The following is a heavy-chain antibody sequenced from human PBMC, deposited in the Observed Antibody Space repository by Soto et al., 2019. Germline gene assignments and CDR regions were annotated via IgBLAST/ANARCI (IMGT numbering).Heavy chain of an antibody. CDR3: ARVGHSSSSYYYYGMDV. Sequence: ASVKVSCKASGYTFTSYYMHWVRQAPGQGLEWMGIINPSGGSTSYAQKFHGRVTMTRDTSTSTVYMELSSLRSEDTAVYYCARVGHSSSSYYYYGMDVWGQGTTVTVS. D-gene: IGHD6-6*01. J-gene: IGHJ6*02. CDR1: GYTFTSYY. CDR2: INPSGGST. V-gene: IGHV1-46*01.